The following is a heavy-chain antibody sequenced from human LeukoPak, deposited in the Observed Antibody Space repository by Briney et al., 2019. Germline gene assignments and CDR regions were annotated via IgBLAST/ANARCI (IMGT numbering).Heavy chain of an antibody. Sequence: GGSLRLSCAASGFTFSNYAMYWVRQAPGKGLVWVSRISSDGSSIIYADSVKGRFTIPRDIAKNTLYLQMNSLRAEDTAVYYCARAQMGAPTDYWGQGTLVTVSS. CDR3: ARAQMGAPTDY. CDR1: GFTFSNYA. V-gene: IGHV3-74*01. D-gene: IGHD1-26*01. J-gene: IGHJ4*02. CDR2: ISSDGSSI.